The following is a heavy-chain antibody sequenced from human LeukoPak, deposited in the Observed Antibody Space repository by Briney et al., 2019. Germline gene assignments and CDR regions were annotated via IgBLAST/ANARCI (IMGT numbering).Heavy chain of an antibody. CDR2: IYPGDSDT. V-gene: IGHV5-51*01. CDR3: ARHGGYDILTGYPFDY. Sequence: GESLKISCKGSGYSFTSYWIGWVRQMPGKGLEWMGIIYPGDSDTRYSPSFQGQVTISADKSISTAYLQWSSLKASDTAMYYCARHGGYDILTGYPFDYWGQGTLVTVSS. CDR1: GYSFTSYW. J-gene: IGHJ4*02. D-gene: IGHD3-9*01.